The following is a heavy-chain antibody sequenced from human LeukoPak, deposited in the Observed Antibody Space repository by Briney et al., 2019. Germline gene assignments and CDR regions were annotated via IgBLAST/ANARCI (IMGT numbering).Heavy chain of an antibody. Sequence: SETLSLTCTVSGGSISSGGYYWSWIRQHPGKGLEWIGYIYYSGSTNYNPSLKSRVTISVDTSKNQFSLKLSSVTAADTAVYYCARLRWLQPYYFDYWGQGTLVTVSS. D-gene: IGHD5-24*01. CDR1: GGSISSGGYY. CDR2: IYYSGST. V-gene: IGHV4-61*08. J-gene: IGHJ4*02. CDR3: ARLRWLQPYYFDY.